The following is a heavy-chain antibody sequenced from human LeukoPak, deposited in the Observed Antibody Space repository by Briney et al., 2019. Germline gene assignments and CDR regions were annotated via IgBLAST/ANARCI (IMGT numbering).Heavy chain of an antibody. Sequence: SDPLSLTCAVSGHSMSRGYQWAWLRQSQGKGLEWIGSIYHSGSAHYNPSLKSRVTILVETSKHQFSLKLYSVTAADTAVYYCARDPRWLTPDCTSTSCYENYFDPWGQGTLVTVSS. CDR2: IYHSGSA. V-gene: IGHV4-38-2*02. J-gene: IGHJ5*02. CDR3: ARDPRWLTPDCTSTSCYENYFDP. CDR1: GHSMSRGYQ. D-gene: IGHD2-2*01.